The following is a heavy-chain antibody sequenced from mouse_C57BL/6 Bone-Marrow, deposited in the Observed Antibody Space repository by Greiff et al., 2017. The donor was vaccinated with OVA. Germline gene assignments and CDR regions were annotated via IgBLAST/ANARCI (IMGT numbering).Heavy chain of an antibody. CDR3: ARYYGSSSWYFDV. CDR2: INPYNGDT. V-gene: IGHV1-20*01. CDR1: GYSFTGYF. J-gene: IGHJ1*03. Sequence: EVQLQHSGPELVKPGDSVKISCKASGYSFTGYFMNWVMQSHGKSLEWIGRINPYNGDTFYNQKFKGKATLTVDKSSSTAHMELRSLTSEDSAVYYCARYYGSSSWYFDVWGTGTTVTVSS. D-gene: IGHD1-1*01.